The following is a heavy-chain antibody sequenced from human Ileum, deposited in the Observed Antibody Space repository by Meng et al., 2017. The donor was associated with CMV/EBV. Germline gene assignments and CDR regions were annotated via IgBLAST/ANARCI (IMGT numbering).Heavy chain of an antibody. CDR1: GFTFSGYW. D-gene: IGHD3-3*01. Sequence: GGSLRLSCAASGFTFSGYWMHWVCQAPGKGLVWVSRINSDGSTTNYADSVKGRFTISRDNAKNTPYLQMNSLRAEDATVYYCVRGYSVGVVDIIGYWGQGTLVTVSS. CDR3: VRGYSVGVVDIIGY. J-gene: IGHJ4*02. V-gene: IGHV3-74*01. CDR2: INSDGSTT.